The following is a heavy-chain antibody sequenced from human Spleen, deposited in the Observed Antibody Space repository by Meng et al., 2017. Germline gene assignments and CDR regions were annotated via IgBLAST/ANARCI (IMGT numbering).Heavy chain of an antibody. CDR1: GFSFSSYA. D-gene: IGHD3-22*01. CDR3: AKGGITNYYDSSGYYSAAFDI. V-gene: IGHV3-23*01. J-gene: IGHJ3*02. Sequence: GESLKISCAASGFSFSSYAMSWVRQAPGKGLEWVSSISGSGGSTYSADSTKGRCTISRDNSKNTLYLQMNGLRAEDTAVYYCAKGGITNYYDSSGYYSAAFDIWGQGKMVNV. CDR2: ISGSGGST.